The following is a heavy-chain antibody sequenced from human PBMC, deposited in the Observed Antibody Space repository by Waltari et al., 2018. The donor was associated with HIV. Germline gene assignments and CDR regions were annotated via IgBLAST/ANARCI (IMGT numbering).Heavy chain of an antibody. CDR2: IRSKAYGGTT. D-gene: IGHD3-22*01. V-gene: IGHV3-49*04. CDR1: GFTFGDYA. CDR3: TRDYYYDSSGYPDY. J-gene: IGHJ4*02. Sequence: EVQLVESGGGLVQPGRSLRLSCTASGFTFGDYAMSWVRQAPGKGLEWVGFIRSKAYGGTTEYAASVKGRFTISRDDSKSIAYLQMNSLKTEDTAVYYCTRDYYYDSSGYPDYWGQGTLVTVSS.